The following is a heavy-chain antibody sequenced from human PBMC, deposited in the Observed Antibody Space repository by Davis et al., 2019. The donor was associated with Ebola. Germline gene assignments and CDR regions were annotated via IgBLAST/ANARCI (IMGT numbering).Heavy chain of an antibody. D-gene: IGHD2-2*01. V-gene: IGHV4-39*07. CDR1: GGSISSSSYY. J-gene: IGHJ4*02. CDR3: ARDTSFVGYFDD. CDR2: IYHSGST. Sequence: SETLSLTCTVSGGSISSSSYYWGWIRQPPGKGLEWIGSIYHSGSTTYNPSLKSRVTISVDKSKNQFSLKLNSVTAADTAVYYCARDTSFVGYFDDWGQGTLVTVSS.